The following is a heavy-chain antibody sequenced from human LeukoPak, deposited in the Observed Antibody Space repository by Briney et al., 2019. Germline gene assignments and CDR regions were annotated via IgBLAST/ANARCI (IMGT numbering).Heavy chain of an antibody. Sequence: PSETLSLTCTVSGGSISSYYWSWIRQPAGKGLEWIGRIYTSGSTNYNPSLKSRVTISVDKSKNQFSLKLSSVTAADTAVYYCARERLAARRGAYYFDYGGQGTLVTVSS. V-gene: IGHV4-4*07. CDR1: GGSISSYY. D-gene: IGHD6-6*01. J-gene: IGHJ4*02. CDR2: IYTSGST. CDR3: ARERLAARRGAYYFDY.